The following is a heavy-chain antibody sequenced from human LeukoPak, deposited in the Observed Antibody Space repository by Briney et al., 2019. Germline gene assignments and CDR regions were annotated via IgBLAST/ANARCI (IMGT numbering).Heavy chain of an antibody. V-gene: IGHV3-23*01. Sequence: GGSLRLSCAASGFTFSSYAMSWVRQAPGKGLEWVSAISGSGGSTYYADSVKGRFTISRDNSKNTLYLQMNSLRAEDTAVYYCAKGPPGSADYYYYYGMDVWGQGTTVTVSS. J-gene: IGHJ6*02. D-gene: IGHD3-10*01. CDR3: AKGPPGSADYYYYYGMDV. CDR1: GFTFSSYA. CDR2: ISGSGGST.